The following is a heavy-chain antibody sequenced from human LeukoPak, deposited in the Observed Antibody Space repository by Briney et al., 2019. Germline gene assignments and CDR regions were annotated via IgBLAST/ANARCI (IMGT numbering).Heavy chain of an antibody. Sequence: NASETLSLTCAVYGGSFSGYYWSWIRQPPGKGLEWIGYIYYSGSTNYSPSLKSRVTISVDTSKNQFSLQLTSVTAADTAVYYCARSGSTAHDYWGQGTLVTVSS. CDR3: ARSGSTAHDY. CDR2: IYYSGST. J-gene: IGHJ4*02. V-gene: IGHV4-59*01. CDR1: GGSFSGYY. D-gene: IGHD1-26*01.